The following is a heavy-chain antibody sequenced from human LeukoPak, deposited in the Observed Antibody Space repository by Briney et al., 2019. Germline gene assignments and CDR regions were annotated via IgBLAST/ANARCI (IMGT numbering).Heavy chain of an antibody. J-gene: IGHJ6*03. V-gene: IGHV1-2*02. D-gene: IGHD3-9*01. CDR1: GYTFTGYY. CDR3: ARSRYFDWPFYYYYMDV. Sequence: ASVKVSFKASGYTFTGYYMHWVRQAPGQGLEWMGWINPNSGGTNYAQKFQGRVTMTRDTSISTAYMELSRLRSDDTAVYYCARSRYFDWPFYYYYMDVWGKGTTVTVSS. CDR2: INPNSGGT.